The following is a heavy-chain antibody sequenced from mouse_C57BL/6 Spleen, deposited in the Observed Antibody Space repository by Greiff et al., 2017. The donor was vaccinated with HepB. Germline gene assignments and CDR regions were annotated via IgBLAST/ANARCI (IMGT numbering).Heavy chain of an antibody. CDR2: IDPENGDT. CDR3: TTYGSWFAY. J-gene: IGHJ3*01. V-gene: IGHV14-4*01. Sequence: VQLKESGAELVRPGASVKLSCTASGFNIKDDYMHWVKQRPEQGLEWIGWIDPENGDTEYASKFQGKATITADTSSNTAYLQLSSLTSEDTAFYYCTTYGSWFAYWGQGTLVTVSA. CDR1: GFNIKDDY. D-gene: IGHD2-2*01.